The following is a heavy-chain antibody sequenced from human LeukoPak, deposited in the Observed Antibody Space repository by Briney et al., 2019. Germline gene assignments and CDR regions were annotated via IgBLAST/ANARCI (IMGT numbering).Heavy chain of an antibody. V-gene: IGHV3-30*18. D-gene: IGHD2-2*01. CDR3: AKEGGCSSTSCIDY. Sequence: SGGSLRLSCAASGFTFSSYGMHWVRQAPGKGLEWVAVISYDGSNKYYADSVKGRFTISRDNSKNTLYPQMNSLRAEDTAVYYCAKEGGCSSTSCIDYWGQGTLVTVSS. CDR1: GFTFSSYG. CDR2: ISYDGSNK. J-gene: IGHJ4*02.